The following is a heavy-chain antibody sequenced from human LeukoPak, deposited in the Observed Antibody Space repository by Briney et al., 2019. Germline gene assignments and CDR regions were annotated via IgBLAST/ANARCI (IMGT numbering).Heavy chain of an antibody. J-gene: IGHJ1*01. CDR1: GGSFSGYY. CDR2: INHSGST. CDR3: ARWAYDSSGYLFQH. V-gene: IGHV4-34*01. Sequence: SETLSLTCAVYGGSFSGYYWSWIRQPPGKGLEWIGEINHSGSTNYNPSLKSRVTISVDTSKNQFSLKLSSVTAADTAVYYCARWAYDSSGYLFQHWRQGTLVTVSS. D-gene: IGHD3-22*01.